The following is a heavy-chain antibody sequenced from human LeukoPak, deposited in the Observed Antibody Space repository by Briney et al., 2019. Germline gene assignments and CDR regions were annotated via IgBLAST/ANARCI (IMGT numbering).Heavy chain of an antibody. CDR3: ARVELIAIWSDP. D-gene: IGHD1-7*01. J-gene: IGHJ5*02. V-gene: IGHV4-31*03. CDR1: GGSISSGAYY. Sequence: SQTLSLTCTVSGGSISSGAYYWSWIRQHPGKGLEWIGYIYYSGSTYYNPSLKSRVTISVDTSKNQFSLKLSSVTAADTAVYYCARVELIAIWSDPWGQGTLVTVSS. CDR2: IYYSGST.